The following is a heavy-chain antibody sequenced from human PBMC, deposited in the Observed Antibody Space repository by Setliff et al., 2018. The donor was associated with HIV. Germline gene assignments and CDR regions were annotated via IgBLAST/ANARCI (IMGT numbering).Heavy chain of an antibody. CDR3: ARSSSSSSPFDH. J-gene: IGHJ4*02. D-gene: IGHD6-6*01. CDR2: ISSSSNTI. V-gene: IGHV3-48*01. Sequence: GGSLRLSCAASGFTVSSNYMSWVRQAPGKGLEWILYISSSSNTIYYADSVKGRFTISRDNAKNSLYLQMNSLRAEDTAVYYCARSSSSSSPFDHWGQGTLVTVSS. CDR1: GFTVSSNY.